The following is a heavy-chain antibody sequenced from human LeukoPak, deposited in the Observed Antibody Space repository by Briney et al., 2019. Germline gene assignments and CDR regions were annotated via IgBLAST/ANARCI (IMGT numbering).Heavy chain of an antibody. D-gene: IGHD3-10*01. Sequence: PSQTLSLTCTVAGGSSSRYDWSWIGHPPGKGLVWIGYIYYSGSTNYNPSLKSRVTISVDTSNNQFSLKLSSVTAADTAVYYCARGSGSGSYFDYWGQGTLVTVSS. CDR3: ARGSGSGSYFDY. V-gene: IGHV4-59*01. CDR2: IYYSGST. J-gene: IGHJ4*02. CDR1: GGSSSRYD.